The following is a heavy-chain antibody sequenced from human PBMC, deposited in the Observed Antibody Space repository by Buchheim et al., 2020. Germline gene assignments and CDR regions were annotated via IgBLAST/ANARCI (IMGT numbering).Heavy chain of an antibody. CDR3: ARALENFYYYGMDV. V-gene: IGHV3-11*05. J-gene: IGHJ6*02. Sequence: QVQLVESGGGLVKPGGYLRLSCAASGFTFSDYYMTWIRQAPGKGLEWVSYISSSSSYANYVDSVKGRFTISRDNVKTSLHLQMNSLRAEDTAVYYCARALENFYYYGMDVWGQETT. CDR1: GFTFSDYY. CDR2: ISSSSSYA. D-gene: IGHD5-24*01.